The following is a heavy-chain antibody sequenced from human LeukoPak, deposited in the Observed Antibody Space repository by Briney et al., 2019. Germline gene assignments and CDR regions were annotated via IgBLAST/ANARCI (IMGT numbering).Heavy chain of an antibody. J-gene: IGHJ6*02. CDR2: ISAYNGNT. V-gene: IGHV1-18*01. CDR1: GYTFTTYG. D-gene: IGHD1-26*01. CDR3: ARDGRKDYYYYGMDV. Sequence: ASVKVSCKASGYTFTTYGISWVRQAPGQGPEWMGWISAYNGNTNYAQKLQGRVTMTTDTSTSTAYMELRSLRSDDTAVYYCARDGRKDYYYYGMDVWGQGTTVTVSS.